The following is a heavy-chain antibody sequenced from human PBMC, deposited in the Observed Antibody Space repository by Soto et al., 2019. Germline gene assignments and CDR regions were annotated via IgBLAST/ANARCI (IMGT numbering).Heavy chain of an antibody. CDR1: GGSFSSYV. V-gene: IGHV1-69*06. CDR2: IIPLSNAA. J-gene: IGHJ5*02. Sequence: GASVKVSCKASGGSFSSYVISWMRQAPGQGLEWMGGIIPLSNAADYAQRFQDRVTMSVDKSASTAYMELRSLRSEDTAIYYCAQETYYFHSRDHHWFDPWGQGTLVTVSS. CDR3: AQETYYFHSRDHHWFDP. D-gene: IGHD3-22*01.